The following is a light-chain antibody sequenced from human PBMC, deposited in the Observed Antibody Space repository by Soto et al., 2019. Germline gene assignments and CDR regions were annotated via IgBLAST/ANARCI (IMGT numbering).Light chain of an antibody. V-gene: IGKV3-20*01. J-gene: IGKJ1*01. CDR1: QSVSRSY. CDR2: GAS. Sequence: EIVLTQSAGTLSLSPGERATLSCRASQSVSRSYLAWYQQKPGQAPRLLIYGASSRATGIPDRFSGSGSGTDFTLTISRLEPEDFAVYYCQQYGGSGTFGQGTKVDIK. CDR3: QQYGGSGT.